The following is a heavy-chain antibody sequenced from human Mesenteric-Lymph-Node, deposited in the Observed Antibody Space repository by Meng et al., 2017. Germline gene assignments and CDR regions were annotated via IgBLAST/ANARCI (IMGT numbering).Heavy chain of an antibody. Sequence: ASVKVSCKASGYTFTTYAMHWVRQAPGQRLEWMGWINAGNGNTKYSQKFQGRVTITRDTSASTAYMELSSLRSEDTAVYYCARLHSSSSGEVFDYWGQGTLVTVSS. CDR3: ARLHSSSSGEVFDY. CDR2: INAGNGNT. CDR1: GYTFTTYA. D-gene: IGHD6-6*01. V-gene: IGHV1-3*01. J-gene: IGHJ4*02.